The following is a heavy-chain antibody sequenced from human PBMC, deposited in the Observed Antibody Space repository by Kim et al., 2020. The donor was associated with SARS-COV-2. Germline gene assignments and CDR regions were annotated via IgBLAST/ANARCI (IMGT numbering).Heavy chain of an antibody. V-gene: IGHV1-69*13. Sequence: SVKVSCKASGCTFSSYAISWVRQAPGQGLEWMGGIIPIFGTANYAQKFQGRVTITADESTSTAYMELSSLRSEDTAVYYCASNTALGTRGYYFDDWGQGTLVTVSS. CDR1: GCTFSSYA. CDR3: ASNTALGTRGYYFDD. CDR2: IIPIFGTA. D-gene: IGHD5-18*01. J-gene: IGHJ4*02.